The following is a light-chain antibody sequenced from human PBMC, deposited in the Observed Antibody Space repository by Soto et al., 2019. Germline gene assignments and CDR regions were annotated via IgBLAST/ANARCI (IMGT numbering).Light chain of an antibody. CDR3: TSYTSSSTYV. Sequence: QSALTQPASVSGSPGQSITISCTGTRSDVGGYNYVSWYQQYPGKAPKLMIYEVSNRPSGVSNRFSGSKSGNTASLTISGLQGEDEGDYYCTSYTSSSTYVFGTGTKLTVL. CDR2: EVS. V-gene: IGLV2-14*01. J-gene: IGLJ1*01. CDR1: RSDVGGYNY.